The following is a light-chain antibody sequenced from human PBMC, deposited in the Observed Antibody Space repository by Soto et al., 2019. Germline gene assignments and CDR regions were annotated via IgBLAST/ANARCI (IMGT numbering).Light chain of an antibody. CDR1: SGDVGGYNY. CDR3: SSYAGSNNLGV. J-gene: IGLJ1*01. V-gene: IGLV2-8*01. CDR2: EVS. Sequence: QSVLTQPPSASGSPGQSVTISCTGTSGDVGGYNYVSWYQQHPGKAPKLMIYEVSKRPSGVPDRFSGSKSGNTASLTVPGLQAEDEADYYCSSYAGSNNLGVFGTGTKVTVL.